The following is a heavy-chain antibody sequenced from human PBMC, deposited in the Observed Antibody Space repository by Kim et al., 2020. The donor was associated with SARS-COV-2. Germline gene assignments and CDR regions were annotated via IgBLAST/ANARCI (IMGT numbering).Heavy chain of an antibody. J-gene: IGHJ4*02. V-gene: IGHV3-9*01. CDR3: AKGLYYYDSSGCHY. D-gene: IGHD3-22*01. Sequence: ADSVKGRFTISRDNAKNSLYLQMNSLRAEDTALYYCAKGLYYYDSSGCHYWGQGTLVTVSS.